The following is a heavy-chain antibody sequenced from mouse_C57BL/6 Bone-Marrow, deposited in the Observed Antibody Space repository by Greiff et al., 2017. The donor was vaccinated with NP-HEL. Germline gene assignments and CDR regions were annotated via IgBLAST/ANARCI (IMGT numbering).Heavy chain of an antibody. CDR1: GFTFSSYT. J-gene: IGHJ4*01. D-gene: IGHD1-1*01. Sequence: EVHLVESGGGLVKPGGSLKLSCAASGFTFSSYTMSWVRQTPEKRLEWVATISGGGGNTYYPDSVKGRFTISRDNAKNTLYLQMSSLRSEDTALYYCARRDYYGSSFAMDYWGQGTSVTVSS. CDR2: ISGGGGNT. CDR3: ARRDYYGSSFAMDY. V-gene: IGHV5-9*01.